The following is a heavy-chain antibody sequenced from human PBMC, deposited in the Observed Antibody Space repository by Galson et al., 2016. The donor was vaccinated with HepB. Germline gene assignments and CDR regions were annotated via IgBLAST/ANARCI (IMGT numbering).Heavy chain of an antibody. CDR1: GFTFNSYW. CDR2: INQGGSDR. D-gene: IGHD3-10*01. V-gene: IGHV3-7*01. Sequence: SLRLSCAASGFTFNSYWMSWVRQAPGKGLEWLANINQGGSDRKYVDSVMGRFTISRDNAKNSLYLQMNSLTNEDTAVYFCARRLDTQGRIGGWAWGMDVWGQGTTVTVSS. J-gene: IGHJ6*02. CDR3: ARRLDTQGRIGGWAWGMDV.